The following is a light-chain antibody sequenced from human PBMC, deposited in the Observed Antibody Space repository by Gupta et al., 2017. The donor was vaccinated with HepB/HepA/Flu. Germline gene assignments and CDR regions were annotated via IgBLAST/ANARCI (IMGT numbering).Light chain of an antibody. V-gene: IGLV1-51*02. CDR1: SSNIENNY. CDR3: GTWDDTLSHVV. Sequence: QSVLTQPPSVSAAPGQKVTISCSGTSSNIENNYVSWYQQLPGAAPNLLIHTNDARPSGIPDRFSGSKSGTSATLGIAGLQTGDEADYYCGTWDDTLSHVVFGGGTKLTVL. J-gene: IGLJ2*01. CDR2: TND.